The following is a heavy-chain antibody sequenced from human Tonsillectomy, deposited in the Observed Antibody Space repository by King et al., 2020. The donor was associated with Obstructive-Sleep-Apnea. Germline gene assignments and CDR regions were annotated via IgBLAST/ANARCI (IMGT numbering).Heavy chain of an antibody. CDR2: ISYDGGKK. J-gene: IGHJ6*02. CDR3: ARDRKVFGMYIIYGSSVFFAMDV. Sequence: VQLVESGGGVVQPGRSLRLSCAASGFTFSNYAMHWVRQAPGKGLEWVAVISYDGGKKYYADSVKGRFTVSRDNSKNTVYLQMNSLRSEDTAVYYCARDRKVFGMYIIYGSSVFFAMDVWGQGTTVTVSS. V-gene: IGHV3-30*04. CDR1: GFTFSNYA. D-gene: IGHD3-3*01.